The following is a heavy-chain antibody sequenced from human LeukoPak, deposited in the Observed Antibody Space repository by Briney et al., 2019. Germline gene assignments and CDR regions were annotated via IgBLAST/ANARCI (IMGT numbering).Heavy chain of an antibody. D-gene: IGHD1-26*01. J-gene: IGHJ4*02. CDR3: ARGGIVGATVKGAFDY. CDR2: IYYSGST. V-gene: IGHV4-59*01. CDR1: GGSITSYY. Sequence: PSETLSLTRTVSGGSITSYYWSWIRQPPGKGLEWIAYIYYSGSTNYNPSLKSRVTISVDTSKNQFSLKLSSVTAADTAVYYCARGGIVGATVKGAFDYWGQGTLVTVSS.